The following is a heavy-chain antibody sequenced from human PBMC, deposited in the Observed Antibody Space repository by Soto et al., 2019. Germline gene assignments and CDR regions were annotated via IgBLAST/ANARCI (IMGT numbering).Heavy chain of an antibody. CDR2: IYYSGST. Sequence: QVQLQESGPGLVKPSQTLSLICSVSGGSVSSGGYYWSWIRQHPGKALEWIGYIYYSGSTYYNPSLKSRVTIPADTSTNQFSLKLSSVTAADTAVYYCARDMVRGIIGFDSWGQGTVVTVSS. V-gene: IGHV4-31*03. CDR1: GGSVSSGGYY. J-gene: IGHJ4*02. CDR3: ARDMVRGIIGFDS. D-gene: IGHD3-10*01.